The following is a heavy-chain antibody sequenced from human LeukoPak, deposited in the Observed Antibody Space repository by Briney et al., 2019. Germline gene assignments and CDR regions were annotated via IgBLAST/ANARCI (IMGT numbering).Heavy chain of an antibody. D-gene: IGHD6-19*01. J-gene: IGHJ4*02. CDR2: IYYSGST. CDR1: GGSISSSSYY. V-gene: IGHV4-39*07. Sequence: PSEALSLTCTVSGGSISSSSYYWGWIRQPPGKGLEWIGSIYYSGSTYYNPSLKSRVTISVDTSKNQFSLKLSSVTAADTAVYYCARDSRQWLAIDYWGQGTLVTVSS. CDR3: ARDSRQWLAIDY.